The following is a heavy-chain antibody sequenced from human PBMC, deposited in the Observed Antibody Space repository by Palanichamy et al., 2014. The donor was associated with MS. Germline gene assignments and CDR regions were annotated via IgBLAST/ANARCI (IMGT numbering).Heavy chain of an antibody. CDR3: ARDHYDILTGSYYFDS. V-gene: IGHV1-18*01. Sequence: QVQLVQSGAEVKKPGAPVKVSCKASGYTFTNYGISWARQAPGQGLEWMGWISGYNDDTNYAQTLQGRVSMTTETSTSTAYMELRSLRSDDTAVYYCARDHYDILTGSYYFDSWGQGTLVTVSS. CDR2: ISGYNDDT. J-gene: IGHJ4*02. CDR1: GYTFTNYG. D-gene: IGHD3-9*01.